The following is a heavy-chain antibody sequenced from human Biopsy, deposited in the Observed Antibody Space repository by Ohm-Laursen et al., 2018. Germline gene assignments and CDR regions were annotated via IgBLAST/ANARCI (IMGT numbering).Heavy chain of an antibody. Sequence: GAKVKISCKVSGYKFTSYGMSWVRQAPGQGFEWMGRISGYNGNTNYAQKFQGRITMTIDAATSTGYMDLRSLKSDDTAVYYCARIAAAGWDDYWGQGTLVTVSS. CDR2: ISGYNGNT. J-gene: IGHJ4*02. V-gene: IGHV1-18*01. CDR3: ARIAAAGWDDY. CDR1: GYKFTSYG. D-gene: IGHD6-25*01.